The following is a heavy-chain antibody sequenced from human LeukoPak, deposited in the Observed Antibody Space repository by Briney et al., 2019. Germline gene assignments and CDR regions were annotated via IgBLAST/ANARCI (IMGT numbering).Heavy chain of an antibody. Sequence: SETLSLTCTVSGGSIRSYHWSWIRQPQGKGLEWIGEMYHSGSTNYNPSLKSRITISLDKSKNQFSLRLSSVTAADTAVYYCAAKQNYGSALGAFDIWGQGTMVTVSS. CDR2: MYHSGST. CDR1: GGSIRSYH. CDR3: AAKQNYGSALGAFDI. D-gene: IGHD3-10*01. V-gene: IGHV4-59*12. J-gene: IGHJ3*02.